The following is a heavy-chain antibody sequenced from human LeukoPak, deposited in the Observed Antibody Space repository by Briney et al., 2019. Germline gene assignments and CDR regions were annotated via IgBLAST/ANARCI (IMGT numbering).Heavy chain of an antibody. J-gene: IGHJ4*02. D-gene: IGHD6-13*01. V-gene: IGHV3-33*05. CDR1: GFTLSNYA. CDR3: ARDHHYSSSWYLGGGPDY. CDR2: ISTDGKDK. Sequence: GGSLRLSCAASGFTLSNYAMHWVRQAPGKGLEWVTVISTDGKDKKYADSVKGRFAISRDNAKNSLYLQMNSLRDEDTAVYYCARDHHYSSSWYLGGGPDYWGQGTLVTVSS.